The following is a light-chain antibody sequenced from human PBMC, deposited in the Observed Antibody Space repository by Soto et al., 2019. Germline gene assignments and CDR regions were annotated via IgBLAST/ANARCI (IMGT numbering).Light chain of an antibody. Sequence: EIGLTQSPGTLSLSPGERATLSCRASQSINSRYLAWYQQKPGQAPRLLIYGASSRATGIPDRFSGSGSGTDFTLTLSRPEPEYLAVYYCQQFGSSPRFTFGPGTKVYIK. CDR2: GAS. V-gene: IGKV3-20*01. J-gene: IGKJ3*01. CDR1: QSINSRY. CDR3: QQFGSSPRFT.